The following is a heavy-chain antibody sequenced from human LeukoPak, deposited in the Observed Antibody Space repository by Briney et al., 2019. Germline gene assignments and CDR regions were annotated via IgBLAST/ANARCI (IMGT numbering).Heavy chain of an antibody. Sequence: GGSLRLSCAASGFTFSSYSMNWVRQAPGKGLEWVSYISSSSSTIYYADSVKGRFTISRDNAKNSLYLQMNSLRAEDTAVYYCATIPGGYCSGGSCYSGVDYWGQGTLVTVSS. CDR2: ISSSSSTI. V-gene: IGHV3-48*04. CDR3: ATIPGGYCSGGSCYSGVDY. D-gene: IGHD2-15*01. CDR1: GFTFSSYS. J-gene: IGHJ4*02.